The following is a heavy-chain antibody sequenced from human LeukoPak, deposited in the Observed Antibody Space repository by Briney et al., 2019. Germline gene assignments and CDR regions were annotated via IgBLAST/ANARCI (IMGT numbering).Heavy chain of an antibody. CDR2: IFATGTT. J-gene: IGHJ4*02. D-gene: IGHD2-2*01. CDR1: GGSNGNAY. V-gene: IGHV4-59*01. Sequence: SETLSLTCTVSGGSNGNAYWTWVRQPPGKGLEWIGYIFATGTTEYNPSLKSRVTMSIDPSQSHFSLRLTSVTAADTAVYFCARDSGYCDTTSCSDFLDYWGQGTLVTVSS. CDR3: ARDSGYCDTTSCSDFLDY.